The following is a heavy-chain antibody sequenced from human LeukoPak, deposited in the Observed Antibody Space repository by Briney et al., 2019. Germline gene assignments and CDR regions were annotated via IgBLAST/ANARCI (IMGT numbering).Heavy chain of an antibody. J-gene: IGHJ4*02. Sequence: GGSLRLSCAASGFTFSSYWMSWVRQAPGKGLEWVANIKQDGSEKYYVDSVKGRFTISRDNAKNSLYLQMNSLRAEDTAVYYCARVGKDYDFWSGYSTIDYWGQGTLVTVSS. D-gene: IGHD3-3*01. CDR3: ARVGKDYDFWSGYSTIDY. V-gene: IGHV3-7*01. CDR1: GFTFSSYW. CDR2: IKQDGSEK.